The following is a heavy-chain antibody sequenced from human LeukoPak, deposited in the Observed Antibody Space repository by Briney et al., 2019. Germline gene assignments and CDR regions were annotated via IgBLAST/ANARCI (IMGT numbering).Heavy chain of an antibody. V-gene: IGHV3-21*01. D-gene: IGHD2-2*01. J-gene: IGHJ4*02. CDR3: ARDPVVPDDGYYFDY. CDR2: ISSSNTYI. CDR1: GFTFSRYT. Sequence: GGSLLLSCAASGFTFSRYTMNWVRQAPGKGLEWVSTISSSNTYIYYSASVKGRFTISRDNAKNSLYLQMNSLRAEDTAVYYCARDPVVPDDGYYFDYWGQGTLVTVSS.